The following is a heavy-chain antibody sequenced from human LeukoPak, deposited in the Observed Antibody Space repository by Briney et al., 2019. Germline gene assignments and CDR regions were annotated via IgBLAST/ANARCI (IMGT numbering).Heavy chain of an antibody. CDR1: GFSFSNYW. V-gene: IGHV3-7*01. J-gene: IGHJ5*02. Sequence: GGSLRVSCAASGFSFSNYWIIWVRQAPGKGLEWVANINQDGSEKYYVDSVEGRFTISRDDAKNSLYLQMNSLRAEDSALYYCGTSTYSSWPSWGQGTLVTVSS. CDR2: INQDGSEK. D-gene: IGHD6-19*01. CDR3: GTSTYSSWPS.